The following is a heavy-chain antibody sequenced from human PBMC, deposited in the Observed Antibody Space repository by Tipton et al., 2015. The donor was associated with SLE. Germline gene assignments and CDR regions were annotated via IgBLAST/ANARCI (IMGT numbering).Heavy chain of an antibody. Sequence: TLSLTCTVSGGSISSYYWSWIRQPPGKGLEWIGYIYYSGSTNYNPSLKSRVTISVDTSKNQFSLKLSSVTAADTAVYYCARKYYYVPGAFDYWGQGTLVTVSS. J-gene: IGHJ4*02. CDR3: ARKYYYVPGAFDY. D-gene: IGHD3-10*02. CDR2: IYYSGST. V-gene: IGHV4-59*01. CDR1: GGSISSYY.